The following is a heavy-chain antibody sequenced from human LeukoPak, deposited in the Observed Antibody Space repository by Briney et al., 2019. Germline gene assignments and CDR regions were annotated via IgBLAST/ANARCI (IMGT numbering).Heavy chain of an antibody. V-gene: IGHV1-69*13. Sequence: SVKVSCKASGGTFSSYAISWVRQAPGQGLEWMGGIIPIIGTANYAQKFQGRVTITADESTSTAYMELSSLRSEDTAVYYCAREDCSGGSCYSGYWGQGTLVTVSS. D-gene: IGHD2-15*01. CDR1: GGTFSSYA. CDR2: IIPIIGTA. J-gene: IGHJ4*02. CDR3: AREDCSGGSCYSGY.